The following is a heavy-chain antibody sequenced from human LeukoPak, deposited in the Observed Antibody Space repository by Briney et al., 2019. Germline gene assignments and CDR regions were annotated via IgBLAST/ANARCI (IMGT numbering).Heavy chain of an antibody. CDR1: GYTFTCYG. CDR3: ARIPYSSGWFDAFDI. J-gene: IGHJ3*02. CDR2: ISAYNGNT. Sequence: ASVKVSCKASGYTFTCYGISWVRQAPGQGLEWMGWISAYNGNTNYAQKLQGRVTMTTDTSTSTAYMELRSLRSDDTAVYYCARIPYSSGWFDAFDIWGQGTMVTVSS. V-gene: IGHV1-18*04. D-gene: IGHD6-19*01.